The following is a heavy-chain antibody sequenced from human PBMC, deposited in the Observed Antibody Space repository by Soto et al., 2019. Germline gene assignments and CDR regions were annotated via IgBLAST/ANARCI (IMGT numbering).Heavy chain of an antibody. V-gene: IGHV5-51*01. J-gene: IGHJ1*01. CDR2: IYPGDSDT. Sequence: GESLKISCKGSGYSFTSYWIGWVRQMPGKGLEWMGIIYPGDSDTRYSPSFQGQVTISADKSISTAYLQWSSLKASDTAMYYCASLAKRRIEYFQHWGQGTLLTVSS. CDR1: GYSFTSYW. CDR3: ASLAKRRIEYFQH. D-gene: IGHD1-1*01.